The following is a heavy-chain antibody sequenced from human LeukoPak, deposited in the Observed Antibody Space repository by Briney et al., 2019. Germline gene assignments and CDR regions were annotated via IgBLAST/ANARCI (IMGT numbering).Heavy chain of an antibody. V-gene: IGHV3-48*04. D-gene: IGHD3-22*01. J-gene: IGHJ4*02. Sequence: PGGSLRLSCEASGYSFSNYAMNWVRQAPGKGLEWVSYIDSGGSTMYYADSVRGRVTISRDHAKNSLYLQMNSLRSEVSAVYYCSLSSRGYYLFYFDSGDQGTPVTVSS. CDR3: SLSSRGYYLFYFDS. CDR1: GYSFSNYA. CDR2: IDSGGSTM.